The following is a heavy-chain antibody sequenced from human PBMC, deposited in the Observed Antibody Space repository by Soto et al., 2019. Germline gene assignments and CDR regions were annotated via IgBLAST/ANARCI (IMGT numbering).Heavy chain of an antibody. CDR2: ISAYNGNT. D-gene: IGHD2-15*01. J-gene: IGHJ4*02. CDR3: ARDEYCSGGSCYQFDY. V-gene: IGHV1-18*01. Sequence: AXVKVSCKASGYTFTSYGISWVRQAPGQGPEWMGWISAYNGNTNYAQKLQGRVTMTTDTSTSTAYMELRSLRSDDTAVYYCARDEYCSGGSCYQFDYWGQGTLVTVSS. CDR1: GYTFTSYG.